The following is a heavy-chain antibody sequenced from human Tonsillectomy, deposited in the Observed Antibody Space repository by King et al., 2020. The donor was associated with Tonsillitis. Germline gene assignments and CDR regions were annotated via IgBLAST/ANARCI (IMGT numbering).Heavy chain of an antibody. J-gene: IGHJ6*02. D-gene: IGHD3-3*01. V-gene: IGHV3-11*01. CDR3: ARDWRHKAMDV. CDR1: GFALSGYY. Sequence: VQLVESGGALVKPGGSLRLSCVASGFALSGYYMTWIRQAPGKGLEWGSYITGSGSSIFYADSVKDRFTISRDNAKNSLYLQMDSLRAEDTAVYYCARDWRHKAMDVWGQGTTVIVSS. CDR2: ITGSGSSI.